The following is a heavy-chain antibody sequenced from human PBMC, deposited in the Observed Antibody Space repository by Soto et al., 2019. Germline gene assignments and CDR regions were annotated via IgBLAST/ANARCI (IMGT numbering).Heavy chain of an antibody. Sequence: TLTLTGAVSCGSISSLNWWIWVRQPPGKGLEWIGEIYHTGTTNYNPSLRSRATISVDNSRDQFSLDLNSVTPADTAVYYCARAQSLYTHLDYSCQAILLSLSS. CDR3: ARAQSLYTHLDY. V-gene: IGHV4-4*02. J-gene: IGHJ4*02. CDR1: CGSISSLNW. CDR2: IYHTGTT. D-gene: IGHD2-2*02.